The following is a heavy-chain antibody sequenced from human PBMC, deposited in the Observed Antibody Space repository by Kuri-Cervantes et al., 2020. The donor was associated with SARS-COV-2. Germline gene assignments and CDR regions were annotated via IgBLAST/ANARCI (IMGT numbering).Heavy chain of an antibody. CDR1: RDTFTTFG. V-gene: IGHV1-2*02. J-gene: IGHJ4*02. CDR3: YCAPKEGFDS. CDR2: INPNSGGT. Sequence: ASVKVSCKASRDTFTTFGFSWVRQAPGQGLEWMGWINPNSGGTNYAQKFQGRVTMTRDTSISTAYMELSSLTSEDTAIYYCYCAPKEGFDSWGQGTLVTVSS. D-gene: IGHD2-21*01.